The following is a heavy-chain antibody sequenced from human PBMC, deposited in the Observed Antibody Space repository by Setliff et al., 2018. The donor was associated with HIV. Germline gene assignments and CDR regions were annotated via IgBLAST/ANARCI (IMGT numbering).Heavy chain of an antibody. CDR3: ARARLQGIVTAVGPRDNCLDP. D-gene: IGHD3-9*01. CDR1: GYTFTGYY. V-gene: IGHV1-2*02. CDR2: INPNSGGT. Sequence: ASVKVSCKASGYTFTGYYMHWVRQAPGQGLEWMGWINPNSGGTNYAPRLLGRVTMTTDTSTSTAYMEVRSLSSDDTAVYYCARARLQGIVTAVGPRDNCLDPWGQGTRVTVSS. J-gene: IGHJ5*02.